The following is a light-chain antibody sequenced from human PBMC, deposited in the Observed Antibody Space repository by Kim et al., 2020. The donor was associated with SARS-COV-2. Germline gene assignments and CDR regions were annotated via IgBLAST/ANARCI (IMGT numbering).Light chain of an antibody. J-gene: IGKJ1*01. Sequence: ASVRDRVTSTCRDSQSINMWLAWYQQKSGTAPQLLISDASSMVSGVPSRCSGSGFGTKFTLTISSLQPDEFATYYCQQYHDYPRTFGQGTKVDIK. CDR3: QQYHDYPRT. V-gene: IGKV1-5*01. CDR2: DAS. CDR1: QSINMW.